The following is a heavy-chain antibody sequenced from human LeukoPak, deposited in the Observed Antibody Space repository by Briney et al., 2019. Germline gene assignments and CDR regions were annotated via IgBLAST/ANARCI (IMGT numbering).Heavy chain of an antibody. CDR2: INHSGST. J-gene: IGHJ5*02. V-gene: IGHV4-34*01. Sequence: PSETLSLTCAVYGGSFSGYYWSWIRQLPGKGLEWIGEINHSGSTNCNPSPKSRVTISVDTSKNQFSLKLSSVTAADTAVYYCARGEMVRGVTGGWFDPWGQGTLVTVSS. CDR1: GGSFSGYY. D-gene: IGHD3-10*01. CDR3: ARGEMVRGVTGGWFDP.